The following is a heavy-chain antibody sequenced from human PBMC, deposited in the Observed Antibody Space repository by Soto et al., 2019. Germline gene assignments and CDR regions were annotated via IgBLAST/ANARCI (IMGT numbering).Heavy chain of an antibody. Sequence: QVQLVESGGGVVQPGRSLRLSCAASGFTFSSYAMHWVRQAPGKGLEWVAVISYDGSNKYYADSVKGRFTISRDNSKNTLYLQMNSLRAEDTAVYYCARALTDYYDSSGLHWFDPWGQGTLVTVSS. J-gene: IGHJ5*02. CDR2: ISYDGSNK. CDR1: GFTFSSYA. D-gene: IGHD3-22*01. V-gene: IGHV3-30-3*01. CDR3: ARALTDYYDSSGLHWFDP.